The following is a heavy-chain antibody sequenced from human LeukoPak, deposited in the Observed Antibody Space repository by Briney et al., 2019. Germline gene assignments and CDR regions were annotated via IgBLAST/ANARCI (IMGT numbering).Heavy chain of an antibody. Sequence: SETLSLTCAVYGGSFSGYYWSWIRQPPGKGLEWIGEINHSGSTNYNPSLKSRVTISVDTSKNQFSLKLSSVTAADTAVYYCARDRPYYFDYWGQGTLLTVSS. V-gene: IGHV4-34*01. J-gene: IGHJ4*02. CDR3: ARDRPYYFDY. D-gene: IGHD1-14*01. CDR2: INHSGST. CDR1: GGSFSGYY.